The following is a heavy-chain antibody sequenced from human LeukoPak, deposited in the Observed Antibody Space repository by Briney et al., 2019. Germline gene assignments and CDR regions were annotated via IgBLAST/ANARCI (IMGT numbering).Heavy chain of an antibody. J-gene: IGHJ4*02. V-gene: IGHV3-7*01. CDR3: ARLSALGYDFWSGYHGYYFDY. CDR2: IKQDGSEK. Sequence: PGGSLRLSCAASGFTFSSYWMSWVRQAPGKGLEWVANIKQDGSEKYYVDSVKGRFTISRDNAKNSLYLQMNSLRAEDTAVYYCARLSALGYDFWSGYHGYYFDYWGQGTLVTVSP. CDR1: GFTFSSYW. D-gene: IGHD3-3*01.